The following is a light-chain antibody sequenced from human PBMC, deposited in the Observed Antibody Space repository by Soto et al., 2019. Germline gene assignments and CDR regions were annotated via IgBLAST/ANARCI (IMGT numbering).Light chain of an antibody. CDR3: TSYTSRATGV. Sequence: QSALTQPASVSGSPGQSITISCTGTSSDVGGYKYVSWYQQHPGKTPKLLIYEVSNRPSGVSNRFSGSKSGNTASLTISGLQAEDEADYYCTSYTSRATGVFGGGTKLTVL. CDR2: EVS. J-gene: IGLJ2*01. V-gene: IGLV2-14*01. CDR1: SSDVGGYKY.